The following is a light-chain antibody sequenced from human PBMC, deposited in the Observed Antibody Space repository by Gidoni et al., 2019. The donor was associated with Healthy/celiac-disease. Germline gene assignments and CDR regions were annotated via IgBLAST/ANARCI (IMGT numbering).Light chain of an antibody. CDR2: LGS. V-gene: IGKV2-28*01. CDR1: QSLLHSNGYNY. CDR3: MQALQTPT. Sequence: DIVMTQSPLSLPVTPGEPASIFCRSSQSLLHSNGYNYLDWYLQKPGQSPQLLIYLGSTRASGVPDRFSGSGSGTDFTLKISRVEAEDVGVYYCMQALQTPTFXQXTKLEIK. J-gene: IGKJ2*01.